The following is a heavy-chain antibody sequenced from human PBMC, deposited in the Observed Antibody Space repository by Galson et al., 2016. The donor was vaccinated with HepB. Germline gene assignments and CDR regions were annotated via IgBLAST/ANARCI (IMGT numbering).Heavy chain of an antibody. CDR3: ATRRTSGYFDY. J-gene: IGHJ4*02. CDR2: VNYRGSS. Sequence: SETLSLTCTVSGGSISSSSYYWDWIRQPPGKGLEWIGSVNYRGSSYHNPSLKSRVTISVDTSKNQFSLKLNSVTAADTAVYYCATRRTSGYFDYWGPGTLVTVSS. CDR1: GGSISSSSYY. V-gene: IGHV4-39*01. D-gene: IGHD2-2*01.